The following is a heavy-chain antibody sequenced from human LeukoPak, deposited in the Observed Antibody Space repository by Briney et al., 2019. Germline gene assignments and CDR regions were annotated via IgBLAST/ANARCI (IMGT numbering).Heavy chain of an antibody. J-gene: IGHJ4*02. D-gene: IGHD1-1*01. CDR2: INQDGSDK. Sequence: GGSLRLSCAASDFTFSSYWMSWVRQAPGKGLEWVANINQDGSDKRYMDSVRGRFTISRDNAKNSLSLHMDSLRAEGTAAYYCARVGYNWDDDGVDYWGQGTLVTVSS. CDR1: DFTFSSYW. V-gene: IGHV3-7*01. CDR3: ARVGYNWDDDGVDY.